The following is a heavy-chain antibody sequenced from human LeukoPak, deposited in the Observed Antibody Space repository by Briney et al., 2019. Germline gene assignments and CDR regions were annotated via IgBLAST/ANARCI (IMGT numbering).Heavy chain of an antibody. V-gene: IGHV3-30-3*01. CDR1: GFTFSSYA. D-gene: IGHD5-12*01. CDR2: ISYDGSNK. Sequence: GGSLRLSCAASGFTFSSYAMHWVRQAPGKGLEWVAVISYDGSNKYYADSVKGRFTISRDNSKNTLYLQMNSLRAEDTAVYYCARDFSGYDFGAFDIWGQGTMVTVSS. J-gene: IGHJ3*02. CDR3: ARDFSGYDFGAFDI.